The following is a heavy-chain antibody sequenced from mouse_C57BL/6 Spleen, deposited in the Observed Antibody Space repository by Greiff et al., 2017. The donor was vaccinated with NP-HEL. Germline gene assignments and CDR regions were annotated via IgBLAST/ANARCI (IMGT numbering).Heavy chain of an antibody. J-gene: IGHJ2*01. CDR1: GFTFSSYA. V-gene: IGHV5-9-1*02. CDR3: TREGITTVVADTDFDY. CDR2: ISSGGDYI. Sequence: DVMLVESGEGLVKPGGSLKLSCAASGFTFSSYAMSWVRQTPEKRLEWVAYISSGGDYIYYADTVKGRFTISRDNARNTLYLQMSSLKSEDTAMYYCTREGITTVVADTDFDYWGQGTTLTVSS. D-gene: IGHD1-1*01.